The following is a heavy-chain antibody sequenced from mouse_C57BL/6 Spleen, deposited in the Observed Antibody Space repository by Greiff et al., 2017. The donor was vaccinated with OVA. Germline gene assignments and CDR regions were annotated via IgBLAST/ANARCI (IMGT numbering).Heavy chain of an antibody. CDR1: GFSLTSYG. Sequence: QVQLQQSGPGLVAPSQSLSITCTVSGFSLTSYGVHWVRQPPGKGLEWLVVIWSDGSTTYNSALKSRLSISKDNSKSQVFLKMNSLQTDDTAMYYCATLYGSSSSWFAYWGQGTLVTVSA. V-gene: IGHV2-6*03. J-gene: IGHJ3*01. D-gene: IGHD1-1*01. CDR3: ATLYGSSSSWFAY. CDR2: IWSDGST.